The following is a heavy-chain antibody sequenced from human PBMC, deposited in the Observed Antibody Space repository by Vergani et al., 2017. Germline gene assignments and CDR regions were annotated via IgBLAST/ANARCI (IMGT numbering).Heavy chain of an antibody. CDR1: GYSISSGYS. D-gene: IGHD4-23*01. V-gene: IGHV4-38-2*01. J-gene: IGHJ4*02. CDR3: STLLTVGSYY. CDR2: IDHSGTT. Sequence: QVQLQESGPGLVKPSETLALTCGVSGYSISSGYSWGWIRQPPRKGLGWIGIIDHSGTTYYNASLKSRVTISVDTSKNQFSLQLRSVTAADTAGYYCSTLLTVGSYYWGQGTLVTVSS.